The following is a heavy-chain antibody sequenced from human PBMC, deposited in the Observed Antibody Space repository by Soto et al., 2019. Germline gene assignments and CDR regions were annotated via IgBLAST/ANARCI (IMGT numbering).Heavy chain of an antibody. J-gene: IGHJ6*03. V-gene: IGHV3-15*01. CDR1: GFTFSNAW. Sequence: GGSLRLSCAASGFTFSNAWMSWVRQAPGKGLEWVGRIKSKTDGGTTDYAAPVKGRFTISRDDSKNTLYLQMNSLKTEHTAVYYSTKDQDGYSSSSADYYYYYMDVWGKGTTVTVSS. CDR2: IKSKTDGGTT. CDR3: TKDQDGYSSSSADYYYYYMDV. D-gene: IGHD6-6*01.